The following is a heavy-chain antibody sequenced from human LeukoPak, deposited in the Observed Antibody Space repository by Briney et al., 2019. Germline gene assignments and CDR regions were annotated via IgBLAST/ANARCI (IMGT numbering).Heavy chain of an antibody. CDR2: IYYSGST. V-gene: IGHV4-59*08. Sequence: PSETLSLTCTVSGGSISSYYWSWIRQPPGKGLEWIGYIYYSGSTNYNPSLKRRVTISVDTSKNQFSLKLSSVTAADTAVYYCARHLTTYYYGSGSYWWFDPWGQGTLVTVSS. CDR1: GGSISSYY. CDR3: ARHLTTYYYGSGSYWWFDP. J-gene: IGHJ5*02. D-gene: IGHD3-10*01.